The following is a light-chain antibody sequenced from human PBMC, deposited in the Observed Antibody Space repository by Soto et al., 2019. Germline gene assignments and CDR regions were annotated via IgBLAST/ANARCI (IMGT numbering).Light chain of an antibody. Sequence: EIVLTQSPGTLSLSPGERATLSCRASQIVRSDYLAWYQQKPGQAPRHLIYGASNRATGIPDRFSGSGSGTVFTLTISRVEPEDFAVYYCQQYGSSPPTFGQGTKVEIK. V-gene: IGKV3-20*01. CDR1: QIVRSDY. CDR3: QQYGSSPPT. CDR2: GAS. J-gene: IGKJ1*01.